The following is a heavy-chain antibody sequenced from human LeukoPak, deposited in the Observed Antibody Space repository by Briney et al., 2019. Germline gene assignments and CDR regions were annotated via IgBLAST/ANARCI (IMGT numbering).Heavy chain of an antibody. CDR3: ARVGGYSYFDY. CDR1: GVSVSSGSFY. CDR2: IYYSGAT. J-gene: IGHJ4*02. V-gene: IGHV4-61*01. Sequence: PSETLSPTCTVSGVSVSSGSFYWSWIRQPPGKGLEWIGTIYYSGATGYTPSLKSRVTISMDTSKNQFSLKLTSVTAADTAVFYCARVGGYSYFDYWGQGTLVTVSS. D-gene: IGHD3-10*01.